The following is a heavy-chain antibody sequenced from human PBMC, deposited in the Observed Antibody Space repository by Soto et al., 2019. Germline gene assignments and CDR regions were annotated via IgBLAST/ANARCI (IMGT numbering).Heavy chain of an antibody. CDR1: VGSISSGGYY. CDR2: IYYSGST. Sequence: QVQLQESGPGLVKPSQTLSLTCTVSVGSISSGGYYWSWIRQHPGKGLEWIGYIYYSGSTYYNPSLKSRVNISVDTSKNQFYLKLSYVTAADTAVYYCARALSRDFWSGYPNYWGQGTLVTVSS. J-gene: IGHJ4*02. D-gene: IGHD3-3*01. V-gene: IGHV4-31*03. CDR3: ARALSRDFWSGYPNY.